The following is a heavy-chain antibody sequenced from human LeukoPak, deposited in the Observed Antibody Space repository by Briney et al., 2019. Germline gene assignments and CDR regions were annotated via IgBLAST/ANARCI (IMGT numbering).Heavy chain of an antibody. CDR1: GGSFSGYY. CDR3: VTMAPQRYYFDS. J-gene: IGHJ4*02. CDR2: IYYTGST. D-gene: IGHD5-24*01. Sequence: PSETLSLTCAVYGGSFSGYYWSWIRQPPGKGLEWIAYIYYTGSTNGNPSLKSRVSISLDTSRNQFSLKLSSVTAADTAVYYCVTMAPQRYYFDSWGQGTLVTVSS. V-gene: IGHV4-59*08.